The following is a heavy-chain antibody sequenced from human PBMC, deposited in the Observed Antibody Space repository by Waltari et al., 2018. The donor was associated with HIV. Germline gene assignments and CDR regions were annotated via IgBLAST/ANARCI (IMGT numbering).Heavy chain of an antibody. CDR3: ARGVRYFAP. CDR2: MYGDGTT. CDR1: GTLVSDNY. J-gene: IGHJ5*02. V-gene: IGHV3-53*02. D-gene: IGHD3-10*02. Sequence: VQSGGGVVSPEETLRLSCAVSGTLVSDNYMSWVRQTPGKGLEWVAVMYGDGTTYYAESVKGRFVVSRDKAKNMFILQMDVPRGADSAIYYCARGVRYFAPWGQGVSVSVS.